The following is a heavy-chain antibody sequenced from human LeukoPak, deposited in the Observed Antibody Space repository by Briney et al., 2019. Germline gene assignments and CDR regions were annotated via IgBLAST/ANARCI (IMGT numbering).Heavy chain of an antibody. J-gene: IGHJ4*02. V-gene: IGHV3-73*01. CDR2: IRSKANSYAT. Sequence: GGSLRLSCAASGFTFSGSAMHWVRQASGKWMEWVGRIRSKANSYATAYAASVKGRFTISRDDSKNTTYLQMNSLKTEDTAVYYCTRRGVGARTFDYWGQGTLVTVSS. D-gene: IGHD1-26*01. CDR1: GFTFSGSA. CDR3: TRRGVGARTFDY.